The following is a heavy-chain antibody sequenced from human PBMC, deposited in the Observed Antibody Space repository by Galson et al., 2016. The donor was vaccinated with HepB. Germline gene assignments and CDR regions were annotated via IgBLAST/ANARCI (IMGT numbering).Heavy chain of an antibody. V-gene: IGHV3-72*01. CDR1: GFTFTDYF. CDR3: ARLHYDGSVFHPFDC. Sequence: SLRLSCAASGFTFTDYFVDWVRQAPGKGLEWIGRSRNKGGGYSTQYAASVQGRFTMSRDASMNSLYLQMNSLKTEDTAVYYCARLHYDGSVFHPFDCWGPGTLVTVSS. D-gene: IGHD3-22*01. J-gene: IGHJ4*02. CDR2: SRNKGGGYST.